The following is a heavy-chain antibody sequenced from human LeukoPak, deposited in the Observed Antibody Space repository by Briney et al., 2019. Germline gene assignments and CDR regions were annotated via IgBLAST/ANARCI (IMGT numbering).Heavy chain of an antibody. V-gene: IGHV4-4*07. Sequence: SETLSLTCTVSGDSISSYYWSWIRQPAGKGLEWIGRIYTSGSTEYNPSLKSRVTMSVDTSKNQLSLKLTSVTAADTAVYYCVRDESYNYDILAPRFDYWGQGTLVTVSS. CDR1: GDSISSYY. CDR2: IYTSGST. J-gene: IGHJ4*02. CDR3: VRDESYNYDILAPRFDY. D-gene: IGHD3-9*01.